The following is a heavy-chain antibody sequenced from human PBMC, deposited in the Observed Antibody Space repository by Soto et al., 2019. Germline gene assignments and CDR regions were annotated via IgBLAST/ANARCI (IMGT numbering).Heavy chain of an antibody. CDR1: GSDFSSYS. CDR3: VRDFGWYFRSGYMDV. V-gene: IGHV3-21*01. CDR2: INEDSSYI. Sequence: ESGGGLVKPGGSLRLSCAASGSDFSSYSMNWVRQAPGKGLEWVSSINEDSSYIYYAHSLRGRFTISSDNAKESLYLQMNSLRAEDPAVYYCVRDFGWYFRSGYMDVWGDGATVTVSS. J-gene: IGHJ6*03. D-gene: IGHD3-3*01.